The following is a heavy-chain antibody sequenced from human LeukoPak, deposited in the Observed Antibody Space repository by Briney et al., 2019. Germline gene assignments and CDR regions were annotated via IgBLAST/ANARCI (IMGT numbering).Heavy chain of an antibody. J-gene: IGHJ1*01. D-gene: IGHD6-19*01. CDR3: AVLTSGWRFQH. CDR1: GITVSDKY. V-gene: IGHV3-53*01. CDR2: IYGGGDT. Sequence: GGSLRLSCEVSGITVSDKYMSWVRQAPGKGLECVSLIYGGGDTYYADSVKGRFTISRDNSKNTLYLQMNSLGAEDTAVHYCAVLTSGWRFQHWGQGTLVTVSS.